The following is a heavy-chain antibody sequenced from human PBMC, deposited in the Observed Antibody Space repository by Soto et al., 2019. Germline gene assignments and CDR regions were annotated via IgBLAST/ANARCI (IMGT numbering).Heavy chain of an antibody. CDR2: IYYSGST. CDR3: ARGATPRIGWLQFHYFDY. CDR1: GGSISSGGYY. J-gene: IGHJ4*02. V-gene: IGHV4-31*03. Sequence: QVQLQESGPGLVKPSQTLSLTCTVSGGSISSGGYYWSWIRQHPGKGLEWIGYIYYSGSTYYNPSLKSRVTISVDTSKNQLSLKLSSVTAADTAVYYCARGATPRIGWLQFHYFDYWGQGTLVTVSS. D-gene: IGHD5-12*01.